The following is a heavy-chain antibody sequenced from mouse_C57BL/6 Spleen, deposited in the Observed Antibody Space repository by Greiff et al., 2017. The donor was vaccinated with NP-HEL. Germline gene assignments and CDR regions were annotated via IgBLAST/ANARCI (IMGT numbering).Heavy chain of an antibody. Sequence: QVQLKESGAELAKPGASVKLSCKASGYTFTSYWMHWVKQRPGQGLEWIGYINPSSGYSKYNQKFKDKATLTADKSFSTAYMQLSSLTYEDSAVYYCASPYDYEEGLAYWGQGTLVTVSA. CDR1: GYTFTSYW. D-gene: IGHD2-4*01. V-gene: IGHV1-7*01. J-gene: IGHJ3*01. CDR2: INPSSGYS. CDR3: ASPYDYEEGLAY.